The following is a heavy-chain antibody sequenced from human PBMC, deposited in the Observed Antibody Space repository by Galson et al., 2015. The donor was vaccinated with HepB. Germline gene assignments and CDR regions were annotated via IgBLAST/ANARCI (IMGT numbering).Heavy chain of an antibody. CDR3: AKDNSSGWFNWFDP. V-gene: IGHV3-74*01. CDR2: INSDGSRT. J-gene: IGHJ5*02. Sequence: SLRLSCAASGFTFSSYWMHWVRQAPGKGLVWVSRINSDGSRTTYADSVKGRFTISRDNAKNSPYLQMNSLRAEDTALYYCAKDNSSGWFNWFDPWGQGTLVTVSS. CDR1: GFTFSSYW. D-gene: IGHD6-19*01.